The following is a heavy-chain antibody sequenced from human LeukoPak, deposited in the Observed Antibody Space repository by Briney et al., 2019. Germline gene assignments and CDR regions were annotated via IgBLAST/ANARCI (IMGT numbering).Heavy chain of an antibody. Sequence: SETLSLTCTVSGYSISSGYSWGWIRQSPGQGLEWIGTIYHSGRTYYNSSLKSRVTISIDTSKNQFSLKLNSVTAADTAVYYCARDLGQWLVKYYFDYWGQGTLVTVSS. CDR3: ARDLGQWLVKYYFDY. D-gene: IGHD6-19*01. J-gene: IGHJ4*02. CDR1: GYSISSGYS. CDR2: IYHSGRT. V-gene: IGHV4-38-2*02.